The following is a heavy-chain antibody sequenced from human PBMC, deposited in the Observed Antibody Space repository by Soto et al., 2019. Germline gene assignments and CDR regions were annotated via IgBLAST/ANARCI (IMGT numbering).Heavy chain of an antibody. CDR2: IYYSGRT. V-gene: IGHV4-30-4*01. D-gene: IGHD3-22*01. Sequence: QVQPQESAPGLVKPSQTLSLTCTISGGSISSGDSYWGWIRQPPGKGPEWIGYIYYSGRTYYNPAPKSRVTISGDTSRTQCALKRSSVTAADTAVYYGASGFYDRNDYNNWFQPCGRGTLMAV. CDR1: GGSISSGDSY. J-gene: IGHJ5*02. CDR3: ASGFYDRNDYNNWFQP.